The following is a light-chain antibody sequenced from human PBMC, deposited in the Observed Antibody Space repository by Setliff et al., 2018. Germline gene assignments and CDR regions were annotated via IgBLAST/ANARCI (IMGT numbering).Light chain of an antibody. J-gene: IGLJ1*01. CDR2: DVS. CDR1: SSDVGGYNY. V-gene: IGLV2-14*03. CDR3: SSYTSSSTQV. Sequence: QSALTQPASVSGSPGQSITISCTGTSSDVGGYNYVSWYQQHPDKAPKLMIFDVSNRPSGVSNRFSGSKSSNTASLTISGLQAEDEADYYCSSYTSSSTQVFGTGTKVTVL.